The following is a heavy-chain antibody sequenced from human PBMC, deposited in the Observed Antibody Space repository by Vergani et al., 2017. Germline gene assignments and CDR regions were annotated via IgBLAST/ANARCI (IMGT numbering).Heavy chain of an antibody. CDR1: GFTFSSYS. CDR2: ISSSSSYI. CDR3: AKEVGYCSGGSCRYYYGMDV. V-gene: IGHV3-21*04. J-gene: IGHJ6*02. Sequence: EVQLVESGGGLVKPGGSLRLSCAASGFTFSSYSMNWVRQAPGKGLEWVSSISSSSSYIYYADSVKGRFTISRDNAKNSLYLQMNSLRAEDTALYYCAKEVGYCSGGSCRYYYGMDVWGQGTTVTVSS. D-gene: IGHD2-15*01.